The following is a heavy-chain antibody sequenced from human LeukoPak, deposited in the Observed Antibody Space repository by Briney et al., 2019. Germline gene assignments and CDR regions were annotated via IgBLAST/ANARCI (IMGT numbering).Heavy chain of an antibody. V-gene: IGHV3-43*02. Sequence: SGGSLRLSCAASGFTFDDYAMHWVRQAPGKGLEWVSLISGDGGSTYYADSVKGRFTISRDNSKNSLYLQMNSLRTEDTALYYCAKGSDYGGNSGAYFQHWGQGTLVTVSS. J-gene: IGHJ1*01. CDR1: GFTFDDYA. CDR3: AKGSDYGGNSGAYFQH. D-gene: IGHD4-23*01. CDR2: ISGDGGST.